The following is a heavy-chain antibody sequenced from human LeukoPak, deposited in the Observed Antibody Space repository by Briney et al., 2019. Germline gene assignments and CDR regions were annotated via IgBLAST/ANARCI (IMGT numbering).Heavy chain of an antibody. J-gene: IGHJ6*02. CDR1: GGSISSGGYF. D-gene: IGHD3-10*01. V-gene: IGHV4-31*03. CDR3: ARELGSSYAYGMDV. Sequence: SETLSLTCTVSGGSISSGGYFWSWIRQHPGKGLEWIGYIDYSGSTYYNPSLKSRVTISVDTSKNQFSLKLTSVTAADTAVYYCARELGSSYAYGMDVWGQGTTVTVSS. CDR2: IDYSGST.